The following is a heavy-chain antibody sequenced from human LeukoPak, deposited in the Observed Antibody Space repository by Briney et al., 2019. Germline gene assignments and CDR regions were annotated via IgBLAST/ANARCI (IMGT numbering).Heavy chain of an antibody. Sequence: SETLSLTCTVSGGSISSYYWSWIRQPPGKGLEWIGYIYYSGSTNYNPSLKSRVTISVDTSKNQFSLKLSSVTAADTAVYYCARRYYYDSSGYWFGAFDIWGQGTMVTVSS. CDR3: ARRYYYDSSGYWFGAFDI. V-gene: IGHV4-59*01. J-gene: IGHJ3*02. CDR1: GGSISSYY. D-gene: IGHD3-22*01. CDR2: IYYSGST.